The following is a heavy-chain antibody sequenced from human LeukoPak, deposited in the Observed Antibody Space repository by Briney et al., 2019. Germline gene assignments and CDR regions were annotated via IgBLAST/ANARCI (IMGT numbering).Heavy chain of an antibody. D-gene: IGHD5-12*01. V-gene: IGHV1-2*02. CDR2: INPNSGGT. CDR3: ARGHSGYDNYYYMDV. J-gene: IGHJ6*03. Sequence: ASVRVSSKASGYTFTVYYMHWVRQAPGQGLEWMGWINPNSGGTNYAQKFQGRVTMTRDTSISTAYMELSRLRSDDTAVYYCARGHSGYDNYYYMDVWGKGTTVTISS. CDR1: GYTFTVYY.